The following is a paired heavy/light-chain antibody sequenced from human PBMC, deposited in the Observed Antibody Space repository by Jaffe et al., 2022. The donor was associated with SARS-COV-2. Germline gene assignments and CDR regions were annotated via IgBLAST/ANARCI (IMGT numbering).Heavy chain of an antibody. CDR1: GFTFSSFG. J-gene: IGHJ6*02. CDR2: TSYDGRTK. D-gene: IGHD6-19*01. CDR3: AKDFQWLPYYGLDV. V-gene: IGHV3-30*18. Sequence: QVQLVQSGGGVVQPGKSLRLSCAASGFTFSSFGMHWVRQAPGKGLEWVACTSYDGRTKFYVDSVKGRFTISRDNSKNTLYLQMNSLRPDDTAIYYCAKDFQWLPYYGLDVWGQGTTVTVSS.
Light chain of an antibody. V-gene: IGLV1-51*01. Sequence: QSMLTQPPSVSAPPGQKVTISCSGSTSNIGNNFVSWYQQVPGTAPKLLIHENNKRSSGIPDRFSGSKSGTSATLDITGLQTSDEADYYCGAWDSSLSAPRWVFGEGTRLTVL. CDR1: TSNIGNNF. CDR2: ENN. CDR3: GAWDSSLSAPRWV. J-gene: IGLJ3*02.